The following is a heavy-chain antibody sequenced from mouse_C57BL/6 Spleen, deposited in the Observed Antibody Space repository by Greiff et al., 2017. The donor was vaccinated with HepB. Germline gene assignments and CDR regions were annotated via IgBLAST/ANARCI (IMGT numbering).Heavy chain of an antibody. Sequence: VQGVESGPELVKPGASVKISCKASGYAFSSSWMNWVKQRPGKGLEWIGRIYPGDGDTNYNGKFKGKATLTADKSSSTAYMQLSSLTSEDSAVYFCARLFDVWGTGTTVTVSS. CDR1: GYAFSSSW. J-gene: IGHJ1*03. V-gene: IGHV1-82*01. CDR2: IYPGDGDT. CDR3: ARLFDV.